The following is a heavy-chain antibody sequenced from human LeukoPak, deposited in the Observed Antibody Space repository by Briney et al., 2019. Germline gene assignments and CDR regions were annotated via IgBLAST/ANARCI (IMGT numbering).Heavy chain of an antibody. J-gene: IGHJ4*02. D-gene: IGHD5-18*01. CDR2: INHSGST. Sequence: SETLSLTCAVCGGSFSGYYWSWIRQPPGRGLEWIGEINHSGSTNYNPSLKSRVTISVDTSKNQFSLKLSSVTAADTAVYYCARGRGYRFDYWGQGTLVTVSS. CDR3: ARGRGYRFDY. V-gene: IGHV4-34*01. CDR1: GGSFSGYY.